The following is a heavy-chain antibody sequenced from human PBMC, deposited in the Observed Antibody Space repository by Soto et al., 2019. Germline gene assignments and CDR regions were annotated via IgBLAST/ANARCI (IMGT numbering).Heavy chain of an antibody. J-gene: IGHJ3*02. CDR2: MNPNSGNT. D-gene: IGHD5-12*01. CDR3: ARPSSGYGFAAFDM. V-gene: IGHV1-8*01. CDR1: GYTFTSYN. Sequence: ASVKVSCKASGYTFTSYNVNWARQATGQGLEWMGWMNPNSGNTGYAQKFQGRVTLTRNTSISTAYMEVSSLRSEDTAVYYCARPSSGYGFAAFDMWGQGTMVTVSS.